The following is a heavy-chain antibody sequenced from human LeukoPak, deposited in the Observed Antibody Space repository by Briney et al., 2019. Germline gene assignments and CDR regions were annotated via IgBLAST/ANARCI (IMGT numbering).Heavy chain of an antibody. Sequence: PGGSLRLSCAASGFTFSSYAMSWVRQAPGKGLEWVSAISGSGGSTYYADSVKGRFTISRDNAKNSLYLQMNSLRAEDTALYYCAKDRGYGGNSDAFDIWGQGTMVTVSS. CDR2: ISGSGGST. CDR1: GFTFSSYA. D-gene: IGHD4-23*01. CDR3: AKDRGYGGNSDAFDI. V-gene: IGHV3-23*01. J-gene: IGHJ3*02.